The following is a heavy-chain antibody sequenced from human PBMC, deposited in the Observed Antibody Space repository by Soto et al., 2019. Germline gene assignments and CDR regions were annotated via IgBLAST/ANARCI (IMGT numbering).Heavy chain of an antibody. D-gene: IGHD2-8*02. Sequence: SETLSLTCTVSGGSISSYYWSWIRQPPGKGLEWIGYIYYSGSTNYNPSLKSRVHISVDTSKNQFCLKLSSVTAADTAVYYCARVEYYTGLDAYYPTPYYYYYMDVWGKGTTVTVSS. CDR1: GGSISSYY. CDR2: IYYSGST. J-gene: IGHJ6*03. CDR3: ARVEYYTGLDAYYPTPYYYYYMDV. V-gene: IGHV4-59*01.